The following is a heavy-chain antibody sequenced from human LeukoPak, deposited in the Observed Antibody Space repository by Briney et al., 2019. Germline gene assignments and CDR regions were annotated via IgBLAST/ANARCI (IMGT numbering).Heavy chain of an antibody. J-gene: IGHJ2*01. D-gene: IGHD4-23*01. CDR1: GYTFTGYY. CDR3: ARHPGKVTNDWYFDL. V-gene: IGHV1-2*02. Sequence: SVKVSCKASGYTFTGYYMHWVRQAPGQGLEWMGWINPNSGGTNYAQKFQGRVTMTRDTSITTAYMELSRLSSDDTAVYYCARHPGKVTNDWYFDLWGRGTLVTVSS. CDR2: INPNSGGT.